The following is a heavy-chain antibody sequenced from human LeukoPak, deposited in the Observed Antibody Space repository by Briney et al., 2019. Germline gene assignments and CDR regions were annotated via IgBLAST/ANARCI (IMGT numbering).Heavy chain of an antibody. CDR3: ARQTGVGLFILP. V-gene: IGHV4-39*01. J-gene: IGHJ4*02. CDR2: IYYSGNT. CDR1: GDSISTSNSY. Sequence: PSETLSLTCAVSGDSISTSNSYWGWIRRPPGKGLEWVGSIYYSGNTYYNPSLKSRVTISVDTSKNQFPLKLTSVTAADTAVYYCARQTGVGLFILPGGRGTLVTVSS. D-gene: IGHD3-3*01.